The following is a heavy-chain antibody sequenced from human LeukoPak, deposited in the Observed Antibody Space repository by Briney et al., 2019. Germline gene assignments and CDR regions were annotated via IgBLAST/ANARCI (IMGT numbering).Heavy chain of an antibody. CDR1: GFTFSDYY. J-gene: IGHJ3*02. Sequence: GGSLRLSCAASGFTFSDYYMTWIRQAPGKGLEWVSCISSSGSTIYDADSVKGRFTISRDNAKNSLYLQMNSLRAEDTAVYYCARPLVDSSGYYGAFDIWGQGSMVIVSS. CDR2: ISSSGSTI. D-gene: IGHD3-22*01. CDR3: ARPLVDSSGYYGAFDI. V-gene: IGHV3-11*01.